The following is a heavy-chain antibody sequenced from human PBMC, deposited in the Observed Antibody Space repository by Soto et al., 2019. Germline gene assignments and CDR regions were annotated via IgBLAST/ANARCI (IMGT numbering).Heavy chain of an antibody. D-gene: IGHD3-22*01. V-gene: IGHV3-48*03. CDR3: ARVYYEKKDAFDI. Sequence: QPGGSLKLSCAASGFTFSSYDMNWVRQAPGKGLEWVSYISSSGSTIYYADSVKGRFTISRDNAKNSLYLQMNTLRAEDTAVYYCARVYYEKKDAFDIWGQGTMVTVSS. CDR1: GFTFSSYD. CDR2: ISSSGSTI. J-gene: IGHJ3*02.